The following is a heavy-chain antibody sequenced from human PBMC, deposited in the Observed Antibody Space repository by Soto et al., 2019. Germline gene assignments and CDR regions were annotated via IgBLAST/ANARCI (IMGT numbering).Heavy chain of an antibody. D-gene: IGHD2-2*01. CDR1: GGTFSSYT. V-gene: IGHV1-69*08. Sequence: QVQLVQSGAEVKKPGSSVKVSCKASGGTFSSYTISWVRQAPGQGLEWMGRIIPILGIANYAQKFQGRVTTTADKSTSTAYMELSSLRSADTAVYYCARDCSSTSCYAYPWGQGTLVTVSS. CDR2: IIPILGIA. CDR3: ARDCSSTSCYAYP. J-gene: IGHJ5*02.